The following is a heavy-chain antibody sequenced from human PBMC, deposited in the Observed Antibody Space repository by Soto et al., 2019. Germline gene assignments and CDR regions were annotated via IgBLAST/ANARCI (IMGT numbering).Heavy chain of an antibody. CDR1: GYTFTGYY. V-gene: IGHV1-2*02. Sequence: ASVKVSCKASGYTFTGYYMHWVRQAAGQGLEWMGWINPNSGGTNYAQKFQGRVTIIRVTSISKAYMELSRLRSDDTAVYYCARDLVAFRSGSYYKSYYYYGMDVWGQGTTVTVSS. CDR2: INPNSGGT. CDR3: ARDLVAFRSGSYYKSYYYYGMDV. J-gene: IGHJ6*02. D-gene: IGHD3-10*01.